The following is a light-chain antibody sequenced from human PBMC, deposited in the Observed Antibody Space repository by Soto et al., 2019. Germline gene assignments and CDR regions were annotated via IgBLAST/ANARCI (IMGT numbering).Light chain of an antibody. CDR1: SSDVGGYNY. CDR2: DVS. Sequence: QPVLTQPASVSGSPGQSITISCTGTSSDVGGYNYVSWYQQHPGKVPKLMIYDVSNRPSGVSNRFSGSKSGNTASLTISGLQAEDEADYYCSSYTSSSTPHDVFGTGTKLTVL. CDR3: SSYTSSSTPHDV. V-gene: IGLV2-14*01. J-gene: IGLJ1*01.